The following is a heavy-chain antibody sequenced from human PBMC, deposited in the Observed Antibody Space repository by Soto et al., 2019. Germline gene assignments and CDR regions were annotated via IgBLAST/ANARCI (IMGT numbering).Heavy chain of an antibody. V-gene: IGHV1-69*02. J-gene: IGHJ4*02. CDR2: IIPILGIA. CDR3: AGGYSYGGPSFDY. D-gene: IGHD5-18*01. CDR1: GGTFSSYT. Sequence: QVQLVQSGAEVNKPGSSVKVSCKASGGTFSSYTISWVRQAPGQGLEWMGRIIPILGIANYAQKFQGRVTITEDKSTSTAYMELSSLRSEDTAVYYCAGGYSYGGPSFDYWGQGTLVTVSS.